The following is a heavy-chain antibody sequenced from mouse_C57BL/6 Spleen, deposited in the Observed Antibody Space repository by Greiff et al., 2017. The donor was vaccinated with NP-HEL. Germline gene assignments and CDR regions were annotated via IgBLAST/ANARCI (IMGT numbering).Heavy chain of an antibody. CDR1: GYTFTSYG. CDR2: IYPRSGNT. D-gene: IGHD2-4*01. Sequence: QVQLKESGAELARPGASVKLSCKASGYTFTSYGISWVKQRTGQGLEWIGEIYPRSGNTYYNEKFKGKATLTADKSSSTAYMELRSLTSEDSAVYFCARGGYDYDGYYFDYWGQGTTLTVSS. J-gene: IGHJ2*01. V-gene: IGHV1-81*01. CDR3: ARGGYDYDGYYFDY.